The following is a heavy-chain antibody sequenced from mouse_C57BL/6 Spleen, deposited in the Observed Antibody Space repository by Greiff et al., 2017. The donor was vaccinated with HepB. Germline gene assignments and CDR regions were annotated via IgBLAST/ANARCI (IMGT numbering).Heavy chain of an antibody. Sequence: VQLQQSGPELVKPGASVKISCKASGYSFTGYYMHWVKQSSEKSLEWIGEINPSTGGTSYNQKFKGKATLTVDKSSSTAYMQLKSLTSEDSAVYYCARPHYYGSSYGFAYWGQGTLVTVSA. CDR3: ARPHYYGSSYGFAY. V-gene: IGHV1-43*01. J-gene: IGHJ3*01. CDR2: INPSTGGT. CDR1: GYSFTGYY. D-gene: IGHD1-1*01.